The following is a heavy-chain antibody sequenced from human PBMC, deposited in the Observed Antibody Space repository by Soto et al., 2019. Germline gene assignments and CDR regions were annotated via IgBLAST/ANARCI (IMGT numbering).Heavy chain of an antibody. D-gene: IGHD5-18*01. CDR1: GGSISSYY. J-gene: IGHJ4*02. Sequence: PSETLSLTCTVSGGSISSYYWSWIRQPPGKGLEWIGYIYYSGSTNYNPSLKSRVTISVDTSKNQFSLKLNSVTAADTAVYYCAREEDTAMVIDYWGQGTLVTVSS. CDR3: AREEDTAMVIDY. V-gene: IGHV4-59*12. CDR2: IYYSGST.